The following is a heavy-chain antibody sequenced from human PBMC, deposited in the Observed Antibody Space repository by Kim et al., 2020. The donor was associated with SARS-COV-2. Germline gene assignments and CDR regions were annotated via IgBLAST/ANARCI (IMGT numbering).Heavy chain of an antibody. D-gene: IGHD2-21*02. J-gene: IGHJ3*02. V-gene: IGHV3-33*01. CDR3: ARGGGDNADAFDI. Sequence: ADSVKARFTISRDNSKDAMYLKMNSLRAGGTAVYYGARGGGDNADAFDIWGQGTMVTVSS.